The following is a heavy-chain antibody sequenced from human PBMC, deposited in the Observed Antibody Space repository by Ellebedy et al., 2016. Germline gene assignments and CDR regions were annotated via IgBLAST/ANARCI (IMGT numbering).Heavy chain of an antibody. CDR2: IFSNGRT. Sequence: GSLRLSXTVSGAPISSSTYYWGWIRQPPGKGLEWIGSIFSNGRTYYNPSLKSRVTISIDTSKNQFSLKLNSLTAADTAVYYCARDPTTSAAYWGQGTLVTVSS. CDR3: ARDPTTSAAY. J-gene: IGHJ4*02. V-gene: IGHV4-39*07. CDR1: GAPISSSTYY. D-gene: IGHD2/OR15-2a*01.